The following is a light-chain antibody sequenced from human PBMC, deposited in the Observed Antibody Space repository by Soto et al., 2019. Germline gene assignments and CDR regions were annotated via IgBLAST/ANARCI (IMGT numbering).Light chain of an antibody. V-gene: IGKV3-11*01. CDR2: DAS. Sequence: EIVLTQSPATLSLSPGERATLSCRASQSVSSYLAWYQQKPGQAPRLIIYDASNSATGIPARFSGSGSGTDFTLTISSLEPEDCAVYYCQQRSNWPPITLGQGTRLEIK. CDR3: QQRSNWPPIT. CDR1: QSVSSY. J-gene: IGKJ5*01.